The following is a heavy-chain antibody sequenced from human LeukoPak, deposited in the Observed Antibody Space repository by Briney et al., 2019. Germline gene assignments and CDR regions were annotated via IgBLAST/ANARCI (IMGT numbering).Heavy chain of an antibody. Sequence: GGSLRLSRAASGFSLGGYEMNWVRQAPRKGRVWVSYISTTGSTVYYADSVEGRFTISRDNAKNLLYLQMNSLRAEDAAVYYCAKDFPHYYESSHGMDAWGQGTTVTVSS. D-gene: IGHD3-22*01. CDR2: ISTTGSTV. J-gene: IGHJ6*02. CDR3: AKDFPHYYESSHGMDA. V-gene: IGHV3-48*03. CDR1: GFSLGGYE.